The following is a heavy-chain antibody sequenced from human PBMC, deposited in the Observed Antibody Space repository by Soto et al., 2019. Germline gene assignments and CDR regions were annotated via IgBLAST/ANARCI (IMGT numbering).Heavy chain of an antibody. CDR1: GFTFGDYA. V-gene: IGHV3-49*04. D-gene: IGHD3-3*01. CDR3: TRGHYDFWSGYYYYGMDV. J-gene: IGHJ6*02. Sequence: GGSLRLSCTASGFTFGDYAMSWVRQAPGKGLEWVGFIRSKAYGGTTEYAASVKGRFTISRDDSKSIAYLQMNSLKTEDTAVYYCTRGHYDFWSGYYYYGMDVWGQGTTVTVSS. CDR2: IRSKAYGGTT.